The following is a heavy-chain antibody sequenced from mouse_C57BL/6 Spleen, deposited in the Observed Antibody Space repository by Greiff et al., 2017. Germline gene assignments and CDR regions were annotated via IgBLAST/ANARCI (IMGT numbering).Heavy chain of an antibody. D-gene: IGHD2-4*01. V-gene: IGHV5-9-1*02. CDR2: ISSGGDYI. CDR3: TRERGYDYDVAWFAY. J-gene: IGHJ3*01. Sequence: EVQGVESGEGLVKPGGSLKLSCAASGFTFSSYAMSWVRQTPEKRLEWVAYISSGGDYIYYADTVKGRFTISRDNARNTLYLQMSSLKSEDTAMYYCTRERGYDYDVAWFAYWGQGTLVTVSA. CDR1: GFTFSSYA.